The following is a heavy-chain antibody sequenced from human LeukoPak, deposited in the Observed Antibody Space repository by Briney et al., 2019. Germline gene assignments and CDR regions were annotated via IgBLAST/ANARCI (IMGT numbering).Heavy chain of an antibody. CDR3: ARDGDGDAFDI. CDR2: IYSGGST. Sequence: GGSLRLSCAASGFTVSSNYMSWVRQAPGKGLEWVSVIYSGGSTYYADSVKGRFTISRDNSKNTLYLQMNSLRAEDTAVYYCARDGDGDAFDIWGQGTMVTVSS. J-gene: IGHJ3*02. D-gene: IGHD7-27*01. CDR1: GFTVSSNY. V-gene: IGHV3-53*05.